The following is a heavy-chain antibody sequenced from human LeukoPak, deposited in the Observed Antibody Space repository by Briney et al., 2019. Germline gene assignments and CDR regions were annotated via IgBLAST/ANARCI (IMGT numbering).Heavy chain of an antibody. CDR2: IYPGDSDT. D-gene: IGHD5-12*01. J-gene: IGHJ4*02. V-gene: IGHV5-51*01. CDR1: GYSFTCYW. Sequence: GESLKISCKGSGYSFTCYWIGWVRQMPGKGLECMGIIYPGDSDTRYSPSFQGQVTISADKSISTAYLQWSSLKASDTAMYYCARQEQRGYSGYDEVDYWGQGTLVTVSS. CDR3: ARQEQRGYSGYDEVDY.